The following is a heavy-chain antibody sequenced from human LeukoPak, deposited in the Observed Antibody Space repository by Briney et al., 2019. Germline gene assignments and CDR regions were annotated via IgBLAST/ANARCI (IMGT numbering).Heavy chain of an antibody. Sequence: ASLQGSCEASGGTISRDTMSWGGEAPGQGFACMKGLSPIFCTANYAQKFQGRVTITADESTRTAYMELSSLRSEDTAVYYCARGSDCSSTSCYLFGAFDIWGQGTMVTVSS. D-gene: IGHD2-2*01. CDR3: ARGSDCSSTSCYLFGAFDI. V-gene: IGHV1-69*13. J-gene: IGHJ3*02. CDR2: LSPIFCTA. CDR1: GGTISRDT.